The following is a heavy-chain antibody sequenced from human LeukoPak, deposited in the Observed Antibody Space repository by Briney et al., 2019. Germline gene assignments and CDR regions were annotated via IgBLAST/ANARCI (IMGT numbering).Heavy chain of an antibody. CDR1: GGSFSGYY. V-gene: IGHV4-34*01. D-gene: IGHD3-9*01. Sequence: PSETLSLTCAVYGGSFSGYYWSWIRQPPGKGLEWIGEINHSGSTNYNPSLKSRVTISEDTSKNQFSLKLSSVTAADTAVYYCARVLRNYDILTGYWGNSYYFDYWGQGTLVTVSS. CDR3: ARVLRNYDILTGYWGNSYYFDY. CDR2: INHSGST. J-gene: IGHJ4*02.